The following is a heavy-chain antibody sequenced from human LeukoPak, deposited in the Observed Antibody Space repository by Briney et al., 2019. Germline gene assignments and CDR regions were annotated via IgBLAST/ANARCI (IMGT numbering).Heavy chain of an antibody. D-gene: IGHD2-21*01. CDR1: GGSISSGGYY. V-gene: IGHV4-31*03. CDR3: ARVPSVIDAFDI. J-gene: IGHJ3*02. Sequence: SETLSLTCTVSGGSISSGGYYWSWIRQHPGKGLEWIAYIYYTGSTYYNPSLKSRLTISVDTSKNHFSLRLSSMTAADRAVYYCARVPSVIDAFDIWGEGTMVTVSS. CDR2: IYYTGST.